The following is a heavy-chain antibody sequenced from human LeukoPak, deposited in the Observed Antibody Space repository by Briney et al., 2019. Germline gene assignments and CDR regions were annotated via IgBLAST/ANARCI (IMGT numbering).Heavy chain of an antibody. Sequence: PGGSLRLSCAPSGFTFSSYAMSWVRQAPGMGLEWLSAISGSGGNTYYADSVKGRFTISRDNSQNTLSLQMNSLRAEDTPVYFCAKDGYRGSSVNYFDYWGQGTLVTVSS. D-gene: IGHD6-6*01. J-gene: IGHJ4*02. CDR3: AKDGYRGSSVNYFDY. V-gene: IGHV3-23*01. CDR1: GFTFSSYA. CDR2: ISGSGGNT.